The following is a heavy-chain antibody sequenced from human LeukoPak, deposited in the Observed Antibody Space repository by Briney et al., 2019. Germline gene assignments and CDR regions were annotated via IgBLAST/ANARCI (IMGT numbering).Heavy chain of an antibody. J-gene: IGHJ5*02. V-gene: IGHV4-34*01. CDR2: IDHGGSA. Sequence: SETLSLTCVVYGGFFSAYYWSWVRQPPGKGLEWIGEIDHGGSANYNPSLKSRVAISVDTSRNQFSLKLNSVTAADTAVYYCASQSSGLYSRGGSWGQGTLVTVSS. CDR3: ASQSSGLYSRGGS. CDR1: GGFFSAYY. D-gene: IGHD3-10*01.